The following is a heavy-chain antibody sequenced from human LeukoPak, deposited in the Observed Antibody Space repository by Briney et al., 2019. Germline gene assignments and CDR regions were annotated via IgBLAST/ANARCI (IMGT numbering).Heavy chain of an antibody. CDR3: ARGGYLKTDWFDP. J-gene: IGHJ5*02. V-gene: IGHV4-59*01. D-gene: IGHD2-15*01. CDR1: VGSISTYF. Sequence: PSETLSLTCTVSVGSISTYFWSWMRQPPGKGLEWIAYIYSSGSTTYNPSLRRRVTISVDTSKNQFSLKLNSVTVADTAVYYCARGGYLKTDWFDPWGQGTLVTVSS. CDR2: IYSSGST.